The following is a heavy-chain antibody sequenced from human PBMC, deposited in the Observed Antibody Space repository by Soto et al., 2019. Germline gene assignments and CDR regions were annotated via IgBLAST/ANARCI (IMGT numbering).Heavy chain of an antibody. CDR3: ARRGYSGYEIDY. CDR1: GGTFSSYA. D-gene: IGHD5-12*01. CDR2: IIPIFGTA. Sequence: SVKVSCKASGGTFSSYAISWVRQAPGQGLEWMGGIIPIFGTANYAQKFQGRVTITADESTSTAYMELSSLRAEDMAVYYCARRGYSGYEIDYWGQGTLVTVSS. V-gene: IGHV1-69*13. J-gene: IGHJ4*02.